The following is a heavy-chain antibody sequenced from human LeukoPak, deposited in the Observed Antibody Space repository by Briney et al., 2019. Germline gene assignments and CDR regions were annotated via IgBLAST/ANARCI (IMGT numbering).Heavy chain of an antibody. V-gene: IGHV1-2*02. CDR2: INPNSGGT. Sequence: ASVKVSCKASGYTFTGYYMHWVRQAPGQGLEWMGWINPNSGGTNYAQKFQGRVTMTRDTSISTAYMELSRLRSDDTAVYYCARESCSTTNCYVRPLNWFDPWGQGTLVTVSS. J-gene: IGHJ5*02. CDR3: ARESCSTTNCYVRPLNWFDP. D-gene: IGHD2-2*01. CDR1: GYTFTGYY.